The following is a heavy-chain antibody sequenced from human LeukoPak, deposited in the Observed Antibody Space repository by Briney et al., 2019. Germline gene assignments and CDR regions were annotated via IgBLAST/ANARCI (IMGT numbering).Heavy chain of an antibody. CDR1: GYTFTGYY. J-gene: IGHJ3*02. V-gene: IGHV1-18*04. D-gene: IGHD3-9*01. CDR3: ARALRYFDWLPITAAFDI. Sequence: ASVKVSCKASGYTFTGYYMHWVRQAPGQGLEWMGWISAYNGNTNYAQKLQGRVTMTTDTSTSTAYMELRSLRSDDTAVYYCARALRYFDWLPITAAFDIWGQGTMVTVSS. CDR2: ISAYNGNT.